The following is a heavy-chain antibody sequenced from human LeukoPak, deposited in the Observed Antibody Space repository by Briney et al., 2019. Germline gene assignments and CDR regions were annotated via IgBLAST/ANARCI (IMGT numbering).Heavy chain of an antibody. Sequence: SETLSLTCTVSGGSISSYYWSWIRQPAGKGLEWIGRIYTSGSTNYNPSLKSRVTMSVDTSKNQFSLKLSSVTAADTAVYYCARVKSSSAGGLGYYYYMDVWAKGPRSPSP. CDR1: GGSISSYY. V-gene: IGHV4-4*07. CDR2: IYTSGST. CDR3: ARVKSSSAGGLGYYYYMDV. J-gene: IGHJ6*03. D-gene: IGHD6-6*01.